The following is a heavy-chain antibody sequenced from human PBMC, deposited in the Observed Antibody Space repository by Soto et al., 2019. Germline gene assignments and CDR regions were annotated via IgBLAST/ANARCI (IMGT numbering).Heavy chain of an antibody. Sequence: EVRLEESGGGLVQPGGSLRLSCVASKFTLKSYELNWVRQAPGKGLEWVAYISSTGSLIYYADSVKGRFTISRDNAKNSLYLQMNSLRPEDTAIYYCTRGGGWNQGYYHYYGMDVWGQGTTVTVSS. CDR2: ISSTGSLI. CDR1: KFTLKSYE. J-gene: IGHJ6*02. V-gene: IGHV3-48*03. CDR3: TRGGGWNQGYYHYYGMDV. D-gene: IGHD1-1*01.